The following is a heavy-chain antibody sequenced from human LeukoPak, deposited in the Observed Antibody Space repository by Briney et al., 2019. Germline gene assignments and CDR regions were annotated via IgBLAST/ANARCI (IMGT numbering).Heavy chain of an antibody. CDR1: GFTFTNYA. CDR3: AKDTLYDILTGYYLGGDYFDY. V-gene: IGHV3-23*01. CDR2: ITNSGGDT. D-gene: IGHD3-9*01. Sequence: PGGSLRLSCVASGFTFTNYAMGWVRQAPGKGLEWVSSITNSGGDTKYADSVRGRFTISRDNSKNTLYLQMNSLRAEDTAVYYCAKDTLYDILTGYYLGGDYFDYWGQGTLVTVSS. J-gene: IGHJ4*02.